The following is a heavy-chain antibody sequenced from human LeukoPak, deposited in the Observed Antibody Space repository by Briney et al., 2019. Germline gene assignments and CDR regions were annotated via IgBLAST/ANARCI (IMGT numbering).Heavy chain of an antibody. D-gene: IGHD5-12*01. CDR2: IIRIFGTA. CDR3: ASGPLYGGYDD. Sequence: SVKVSCKASVGTFSSYAIIWVTQAPGQGLEWMGRIIRIFGTANYAQKFQGRFTVTTDESTSTAYMELSSLRSEDTAVYYCASGPLYGGYDDWGQGTLVTVSS. V-gene: IGHV1-69*05. CDR1: VGTFSSYA. J-gene: IGHJ4*02.